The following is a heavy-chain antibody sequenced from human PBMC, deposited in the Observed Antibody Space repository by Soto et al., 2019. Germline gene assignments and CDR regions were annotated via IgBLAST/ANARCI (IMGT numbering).Heavy chain of an antibody. J-gene: IGHJ5*02. Sequence: QVQLVQSGAEVKKPGSSVKVSCKASGGTFSSYAISWVRQAPGQGLEWMGGITPIFGTANYAQKFQGRVTITADESTSTAYMELSSLRSEDTAVYYCARGGSGGICESRWFVPWGQGILVTVSS. CDR1: GGTFSSYA. CDR3: ARGGSGGICESRWFVP. D-gene: IGHD2-15*01. V-gene: IGHV1-69*12. CDR2: ITPIFGTA.